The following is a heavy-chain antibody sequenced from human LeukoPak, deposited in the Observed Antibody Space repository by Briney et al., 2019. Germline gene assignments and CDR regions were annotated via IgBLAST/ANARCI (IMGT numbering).Heavy chain of an antibody. CDR3: ARDLGEVVPAAISAAAGTAFDY. V-gene: IGHV1-69*13. D-gene: IGHD2-2*02. J-gene: IGHJ4*02. Sequence: ASVKVSCKASGGTFSSYAISWVRQAPGQGLEWMGGVIPIFGTANYAQKFQGRVTITADESTSTAYMELSSLRSEDTAVYYCARDLGEVVPAAISAAAGTAFDYWGQGTLVTVSS. CDR1: GGTFSSYA. CDR2: VIPIFGTA.